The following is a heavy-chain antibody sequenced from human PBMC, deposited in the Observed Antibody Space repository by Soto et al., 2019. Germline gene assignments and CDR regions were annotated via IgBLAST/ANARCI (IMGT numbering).Heavy chain of an antibody. D-gene: IGHD1-1*01. CDR2: VYNSGST. Sequence: SETLSLTSTVSGGSISSNYWTWTRQPPGKGLEWIGYVYNSGSTNYNPSLKSRVTISEDTSKSQFSLKVNSMTAADTAVYYCARDCCEAVAGYILDNWGQGILVTVSS. V-gene: IGHV4-4*08. CDR3: ARDCCEAVAGYILDN. J-gene: IGHJ4*02. CDR1: GGSISSNY.